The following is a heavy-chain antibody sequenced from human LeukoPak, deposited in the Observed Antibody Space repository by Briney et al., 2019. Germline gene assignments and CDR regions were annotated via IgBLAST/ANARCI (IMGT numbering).Heavy chain of an antibody. Sequence: PGRSLRLSCAASGFTFSSYGMHWVRQAPGKGLEWVAVISYDGSNKYYADSMKGRFTISRDNSKNTLYLQMNSLRAEDTAVYYCAKEGYQLLLCRYFQHWGQGTLVTVSS. CDR1: GFTFSSYG. CDR3: AKEGYQLLLCRYFQH. J-gene: IGHJ1*01. CDR2: ISYDGSNK. D-gene: IGHD2-2*01. V-gene: IGHV3-30*18.